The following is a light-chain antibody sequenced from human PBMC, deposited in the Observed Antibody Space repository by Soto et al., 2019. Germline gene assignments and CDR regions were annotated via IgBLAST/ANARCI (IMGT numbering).Light chain of an antibody. CDR1: LGIGNY. Sequence: DFQMTQSPSSLSASVGDRVTITCRASLGIGNYLAWYQQKPGTVPKLLIYATSTLQSGVPSRFSGSGSGTDFTLTISSLQPEDVGTYYCKQYNSAPLTFGGGTKVDI. V-gene: IGKV1-27*01. CDR3: KQYNSAPLT. CDR2: ATS. J-gene: IGKJ4*01.